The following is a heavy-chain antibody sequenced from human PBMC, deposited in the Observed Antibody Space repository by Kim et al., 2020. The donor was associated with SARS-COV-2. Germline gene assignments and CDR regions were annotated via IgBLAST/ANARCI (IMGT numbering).Heavy chain of an antibody. D-gene: IGHD1-26*01. Sequence: AKSVKGRFTISGDNSKNTLYLQMNSMRIEDHSIYYCVRGGGSHPLTWFDSWGQGTLVTVSS. J-gene: IGHJ5*01. CDR3: VRGGGSHPLTWFDS. V-gene: IGHV3-30*01.